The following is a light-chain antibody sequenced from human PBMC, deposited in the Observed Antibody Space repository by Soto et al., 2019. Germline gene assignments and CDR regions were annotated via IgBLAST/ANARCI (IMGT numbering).Light chain of an antibody. V-gene: IGKV3-11*01. Sequence: EMVLTQSPDTLSLSPAESATLSXRASQSITSNYVAWYQQKPGQAPRXXIYDASNRATGIPARFSGTGSGTDFTLTINNLEPEDFAVYYCQVRTNWSIAFGRGTRLEIK. CDR1: QSITSNY. CDR2: DAS. CDR3: QVRTNWSIA. J-gene: IGKJ5*01.